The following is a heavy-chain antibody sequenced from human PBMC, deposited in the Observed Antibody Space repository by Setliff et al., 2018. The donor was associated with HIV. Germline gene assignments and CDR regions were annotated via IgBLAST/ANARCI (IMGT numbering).Heavy chain of an antibody. Sequence: GGSLRLSCAASGFTFSGSAMHWVRQASGKGLEWVGRIRSETNTYATAYAASVRGRFTISRDDSKNTAYLQMNSLKTEDTAVYYCSCSGYNSYFDYWGQGTPVTVSS. J-gene: IGHJ4*02. CDR1: GFTFSGSA. D-gene: IGHD5-12*01. CDR3: SCSGYNSYFDY. V-gene: IGHV3-73*01. CDR2: IRSETNTYAT.